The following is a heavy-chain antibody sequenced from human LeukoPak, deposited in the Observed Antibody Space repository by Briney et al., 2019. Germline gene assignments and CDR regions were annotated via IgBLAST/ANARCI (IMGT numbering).Heavy chain of an antibody. J-gene: IGHJ4*02. CDR2: IKQDGSEK. Sequence: GGSLRLSCAASGFTVSSNYMSWVRQAPGKGLEWVANIKQDGSEKYYVDSVKGRFTISRDNAENSLYLQMNSLRAEDTAVYYCARVQVRWFGELLDYWGQGTLVTVSS. D-gene: IGHD3-10*01. CDR3: ARVQVRWFGELLDY. CDR1: GFTVSSNY. V-gene: IGHV3-7*03.